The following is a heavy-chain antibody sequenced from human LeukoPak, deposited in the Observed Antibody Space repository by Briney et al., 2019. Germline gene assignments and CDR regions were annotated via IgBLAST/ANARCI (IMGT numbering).Heavy chain of an antibody. CDR3: AREGDYHAFDI. Sequence: GGSLRLSCAASGFTFSTYSMNWVRQAPGRGLEWVSSICSSITYTYYADSVKGRFTISRDNAKNSLYLHMNSLRAEDTAVYYCAREGDYHAFDIWGQGTMVTVSS. CDR2: ICSSITYT. J-gene: IGHJ3*02. CDR1: GFTFSTYS. D-gene: IGHD4-17*01. V-gene: IGHV3-21*01.